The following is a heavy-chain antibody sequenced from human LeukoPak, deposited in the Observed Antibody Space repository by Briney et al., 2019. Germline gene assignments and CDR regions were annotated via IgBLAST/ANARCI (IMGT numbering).Heavy chain of an antibody. CDR1: GGSMSSYY. D-gene: IGHD6-13*01. V-gene: IGHV4-4*07. J-gene: IGHJ6*03. Sequence: SETLSLTCTVSGGSMSSYYWSWIRQPAGKGLEWIGRVYSSGSSNYNPSLESRVTMSLDTSKKQFSLRLTSVTAADTAVYYCARETSSSWYGTLYYYYYYMDVWGKGTTVTVSS. CDR2: VYSSGSS. CDR3: ARETSSSWYGTLYYYYYYMDV.